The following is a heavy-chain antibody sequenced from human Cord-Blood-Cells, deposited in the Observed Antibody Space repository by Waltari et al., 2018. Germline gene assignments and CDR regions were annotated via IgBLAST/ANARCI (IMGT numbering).Heavy chain of an antibody. CDR2: ISYDRGNK. V-gene: IGHV3-30-3*01. J-gene: IGHJ4*02. CDR1: GFTFSSYA. Sequence: QVQLVESGGGVVQPGRSLRLSCAASGFTFSSYAMHWVRQAPGKGLEWVAVISYDRGNKYYADSVKGRFTISRYNSKNTLYLQMNSLRAEDTAVYYCARGPITGVDYWGQGTLVTVSS. D-gene: IGHD1-20*01. CDR3: ARGPITGVDY.